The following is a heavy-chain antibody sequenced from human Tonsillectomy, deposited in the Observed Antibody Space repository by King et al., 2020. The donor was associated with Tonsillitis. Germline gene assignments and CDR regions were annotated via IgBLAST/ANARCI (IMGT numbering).Heavy chain of an antibody. D-gene: IGHD3-9*01. CDR2: INPNTGGT. CDR1: GYTFTDYY. V-gene: IGHV1-2*02. J-gene: IGHJ4*02. Sequence: QLVQSGAEVKKPGASVKVSCKASGYTFTDYYMHWLRQAPGQGLEWMGWINPNTGGTNHAQKFQGRVTMARDTSISTAYMELNRLRTDDTAVYYCARGLSYYAILTGYFDYWGQGTLVTVSS. CDR3: ARGLSYYAILTGYFDY.